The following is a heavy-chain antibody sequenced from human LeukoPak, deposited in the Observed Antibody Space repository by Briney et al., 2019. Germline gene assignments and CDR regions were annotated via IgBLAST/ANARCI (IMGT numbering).Heavy chain of an antibody. J-gene: IGHJ5*02. V-gene: IGHV5-51*01. D-gene: IGHD3-3*01. CDR2: IYPGDSDT. Sequence: GESLKISCKGSGYRFTSYWIGWVRQMPGKGLEWMGVIYPGDSDTRYNPSFQGQVTISAAKSISTAYLQWSSLKASDTAMYYCARLAIFGVVIIGNWFDPWGQGTLVTVSS. CDR1: GYRFTSYW. CDR3: ARLAIFGVVIIGNWFDP.